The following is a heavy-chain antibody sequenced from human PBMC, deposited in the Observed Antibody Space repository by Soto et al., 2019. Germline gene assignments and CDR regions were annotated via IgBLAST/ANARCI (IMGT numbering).Heavy chain of an antibody. D-gene: IGHD3-22*01. CDR2: IYHSGST. J-gene: IGHJ3*02. Sequence: QLQLQESGSGLVKPSQTLSLTCAVSGGSISSGGYSWSWIRQPPGKGLEWIGYIYHSGSTYYNPSLKSRVTISVDRSKNQFSLKLSSVTAADTAVYYCARDTYYYDSSGPGRAFDIWGQGTMVTVSS. V-gene: IGHV4-30-2*01. CDR3: ARDTYYYDSSGPGRAFDI. CDR1: GGSISSGGYS.